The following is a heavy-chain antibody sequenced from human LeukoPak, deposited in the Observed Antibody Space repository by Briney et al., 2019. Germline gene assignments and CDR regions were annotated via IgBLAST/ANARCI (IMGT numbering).Heavy chain of an antibody. Sequence: SQTLSLTCTVSGGSISSGYYYWNWIRQPPGKGLEWIGYIYYSGSTRYNPSLKSRITISVDKSKNQFSLKLSSVTAADTAVYYCARDATVTKGFDYWGQGTLVTVSS. CDR3: ARDATVTKGFDY. J-gene: IGHJ4*02. V-gene: IGHV4-61*05. CDR1: GGSISSGYYY. CDR2: IYYSGST. D-gene: IGHD4-17*01.